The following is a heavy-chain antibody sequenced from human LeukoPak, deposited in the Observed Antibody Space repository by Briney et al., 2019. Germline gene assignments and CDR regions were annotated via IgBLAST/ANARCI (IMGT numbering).Heavy chain of an antibody. D-gene: IGHD3-22*01. J-gene: IGHJ4*02. V-gene: IGHV4-59*01. CDR1: GGSISSYY. CDR3: ATWDYYYDSSGYPLDY. CDR2: IYYSGST. Sequence: SETLSLTCTVSGGSISSYYWSWIRQPPGKGLEWIGYIYYSGSTNYNPSLKSRVTISVDTSKNQFSLKLSSVTAADTAVYYCATWDYYYDSSGYPLDYWGQGTLVTVSS.